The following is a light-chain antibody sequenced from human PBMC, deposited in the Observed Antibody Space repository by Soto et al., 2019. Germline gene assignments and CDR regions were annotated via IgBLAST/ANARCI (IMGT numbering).Light chain of an antibody. CDR3: QQFNSYSIT. V-gene: IGKV1-9*01. CDR1: QDISSY. J-gene: IGKJ5*01. Sequence: DIQLTQSPSFLSASVGDRVTITCRASQDISSYLAWYQQKPGKAPKLLTYAASTLQSGVPSRFSGSGSGTEFTLTISSLQPEDFATYYCQQFNSYSITFGQGTRLEIK. CDR2: AAS.